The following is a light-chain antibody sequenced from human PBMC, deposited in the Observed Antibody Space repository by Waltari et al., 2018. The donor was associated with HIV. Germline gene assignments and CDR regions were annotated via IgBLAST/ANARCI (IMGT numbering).Light chain of an antibody. Sequence: SALTQPASASGSLGQSITVSCTGTSSDVGGHNYVSWYQQHPLPAPKLIIFDVNNRPSGVSSRFSASKSGNTASLTISALQAEDEADYYCCSYSGHATWVFGGGTRVTVL. V-gene: IGLV2-14*03. CDR2: DVN. CDR1: SSDVGGHNY. J-gene: IGLJ3*02. CDR3: CSYSGHATWV.